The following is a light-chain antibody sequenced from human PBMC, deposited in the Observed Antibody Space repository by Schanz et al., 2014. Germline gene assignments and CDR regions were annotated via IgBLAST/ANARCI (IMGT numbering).Light chain of an antibody. CDR1: QSVSSN. CDR2: GAS. Sequence: EIVITQSPATLSVSPGERATLSCRARQSVSSNLAWHQQKPGQAPSLLIYGASSRATGIPDRFSGSGSGTDFTLTISRLEPEDFAVYYCQQYGSSLLTFGGGTKVEIK. CDR3: QQYGSSLLT. J-gene: IGKJ4*01. V-gene: IGKV3-20*01.